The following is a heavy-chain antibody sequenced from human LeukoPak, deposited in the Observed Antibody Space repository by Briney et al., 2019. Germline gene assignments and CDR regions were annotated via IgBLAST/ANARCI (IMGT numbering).Heavy chain of an antibody. CDR1: GFTFSRNW. CDR3: VRDQGIAVAPGY. CDR2: INSDGSST. D-gene: IGHD6-19*01. J-gene: IGHJ4*02. V-gene: IGHV3-74*01. Sequence: GGSLRLSCAASGFTFSRNWMHWVRQAPGKGLVWVSRINSDGSSTNYADSVKGRFTISRDNAKNTLHLQMNSLRAEDTAVYYCVRDQGIAVAPGYWGQGTLVTVSS.